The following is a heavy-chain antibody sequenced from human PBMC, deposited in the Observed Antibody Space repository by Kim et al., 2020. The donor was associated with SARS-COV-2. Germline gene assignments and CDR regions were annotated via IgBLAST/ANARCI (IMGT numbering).Heavy chain of an antibody. J-gene: IGHJ4*02. V-gene: IGHV1-46*01. Sequence: FQARVTMTRDTSTNTVYMELSSLRDEDTAVYYCARASWGLATVAYFDYWGQGTLVTVSS. CDR3: ARASWGLATVAYFDY. D-gene: IGHD4-17*01.